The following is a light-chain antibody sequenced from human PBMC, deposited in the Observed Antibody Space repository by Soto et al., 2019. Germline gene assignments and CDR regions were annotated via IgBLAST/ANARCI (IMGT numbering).Light chain of an antibody. Sequence: EIVLTQSPVTLSLSPGERATLSCRASQSLNTIYLAWYQQKPGQAPRLVIYNASRRATGIPDRFSGSGSGTDFTLTISGLEPEDFVTYYCQQYGGSPETFGQGTKVEIK. CDR1: QSLNTIY. CDR3: QQYGGSPET. CDR2: NAS. J-gene: IGKJ1*01. V-gene: IGKV3-20*01.